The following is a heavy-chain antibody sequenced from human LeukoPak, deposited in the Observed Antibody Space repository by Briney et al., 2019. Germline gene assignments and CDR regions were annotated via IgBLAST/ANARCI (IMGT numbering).Heavy chain of an antibody. V-gene: IGHV3-21*01. CDR1: GFTFSSYS. Sequence: GGSLRLSCAASGFTFSSYSMNWVRQAPGKGLEWVSSISSSSSYIYYADSVKGRFTISRDNAKNSLYLQMNSLRAEDTAVYYCARDSGDTYYYDSSGYPTFDYWGQGTLVTVSS. D-gene: IGHD3-22*01. J-gene: IGHJ4*02. CDR3: ARDSGDTYYYDSSGYPTFDY. CDR2: ISSSSSYI.